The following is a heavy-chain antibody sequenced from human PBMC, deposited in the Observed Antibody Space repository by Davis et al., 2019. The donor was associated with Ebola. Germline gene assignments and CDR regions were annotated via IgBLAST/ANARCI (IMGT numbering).Heavy chain of an antibody. Sequence: ASVKVSCKASGYTFTSYAISWVRQAPGQGLEWMGWINPNNGATNYAQKFQGRVTMTRDTSISTASMELNSLRSDDTAVYYCARVLLTTVTPRAEYFQHWGQGTQVTVSS. J-gene: IGHJ1*01. CDR3: ARVLLTTVTPRAEYFQH. CDR2: INPNNGAT. V-gene: IGHV1-2*02. CDR1: GYTFTSYA. D-gene: IGHD4-17*01.